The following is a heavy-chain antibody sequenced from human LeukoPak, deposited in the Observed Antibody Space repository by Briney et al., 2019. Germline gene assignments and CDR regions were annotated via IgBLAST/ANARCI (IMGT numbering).Heavy chain of an antibody. D-gene: IGHD4-17*01. CDR3: AKGAGYGDYSSN. Sequence: GGSLRLSCAASGFTFDDYAMHWVRQAPGKGLVWVSLISGSGGSTYYADSVKGRFTISRDNSKNTLYLQMNSLRAEDTAVYYCAKGAGYGDYSSNWGQGTLVTVSS. CDR1: GFTFDDYA. J-gene: IGHJ4*02. V-gene: IGHV3-23*01. CDR2: ISGSGGST.